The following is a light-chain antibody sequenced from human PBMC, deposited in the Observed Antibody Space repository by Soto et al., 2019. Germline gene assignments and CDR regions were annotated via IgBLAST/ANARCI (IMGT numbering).Light chain of an antibody. CDR2: DVS. CDR1: STDVGAYNF. V-gene: IGLV2-14*03. CDR3: SSYTTISTYV. J-gene: IGLJ7*01. Sequence: QSVLTQPASVSGSPGQSIAISCTGTSTDVGAYNFVSWYQQYPGKAPKLIIYDVSNRPSGVSSRFSGSKSGNTASLTISGLQAEDEADYYCSSYTTISTYVFGGGTQPTVL.